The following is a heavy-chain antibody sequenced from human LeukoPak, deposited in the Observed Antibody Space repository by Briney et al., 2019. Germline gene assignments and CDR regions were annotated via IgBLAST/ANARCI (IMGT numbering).Heavy chain of an antibody. CDR2: ISSSSSYI. Sequence: GGSLRLSCAASGFTFSSYSMNWVRQAPGKGLEWVSSISSSSSYIYYADSVKGRFTISRDNAKNSLYLQMNSLRAEDTAVYYCARDYGYSSGWSHGYYYGMDVWGQGTTVTVSS. CDR1: GFTFSSYS. CDR3: ARDYGYSSGWSHGYYYGMDV. D-gene: IGHD6-19*01. V-gene: IGHV3-21*01. J-gene: IGHJ6*02.